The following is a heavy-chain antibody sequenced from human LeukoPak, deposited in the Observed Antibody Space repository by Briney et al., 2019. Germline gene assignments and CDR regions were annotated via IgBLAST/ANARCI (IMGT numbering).Heavy chain of an antibody. Sequence: GGSLRLSCAASGFTFSSYEMNWVRQAPGKGLEWVSYISSSGSTIYYADSVKGRFTISRDNAKNSLYLQMNSLRAEDTAVYYCARAPGYSYGTLIYYYYYYYMDVWGKGTTVTVSS. CDR2: ISSSGSTI. CDR1: GFTFSSYE. CDR3: ARAPGYSYGTLIYYYYYYYMDV. J-gene: IGHJ6*03. D-gene: IGHD5-18*01. V-gene: IGHV3-48*03.